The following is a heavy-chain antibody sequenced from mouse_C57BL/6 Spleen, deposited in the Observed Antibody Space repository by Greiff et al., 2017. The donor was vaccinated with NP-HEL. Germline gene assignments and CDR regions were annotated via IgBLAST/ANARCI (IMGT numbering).Heavy chain of an antibody. J-gene: IGHJ3*01. CDR2: ILPGSGST. CDR3: ARGYGNPPRFAY. V-gene: IGHV1-9*01. CDR1: GYTFTGYW. Sequence: VQVVESGAELMKPGASVKLSCKATGYTFTGYWIEWVKQRPGHGLEWIGEILPGSGSTNYNEKFKGKATFTADTSSNTAYMQLSSLTTEDSAIYYCARGYGNPPRFAYWGQGTLVTVSA. D-gene: IGHD2-10*02.